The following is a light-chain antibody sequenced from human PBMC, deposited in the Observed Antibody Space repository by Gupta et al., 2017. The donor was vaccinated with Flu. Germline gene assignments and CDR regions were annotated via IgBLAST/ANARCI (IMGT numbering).Light chain of an antibody. CDR3: QSYDSSLSGWV. CDR1: SSNIGAGYD. CDR2: RNS. Sequence: QSVLTQPPSVSGAPGQRVTISCTGSSSNIGAGYDVHWFQHLPGTAPKLLIYRNSNRPSGVPDRFSGSKSGTSASLAITGLQAEDEADYYCQSYDSSLSGWVFGGGTKLPVL. J-gene: IGLJ3*02. V-gene: IGLV1-40*01.